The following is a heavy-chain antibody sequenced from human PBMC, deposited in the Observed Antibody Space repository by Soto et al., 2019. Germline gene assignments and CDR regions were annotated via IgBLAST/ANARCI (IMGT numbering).Heavy chain of an antibody. CDR1: GGSISSYY. V-gene: IGHV4-59*01. CDR2: IYYSGST. J-gene: IGHJ6*02. D-gene: IGHD3-22*01. CDR3: ARGRIYYDSSGYLPYYYYGMDV. Sequence: PSETLSLTCTVSGGSISSYYWSWIRQPPGKGLEWIGYIYYSGSTNYNPSLKSRVTISVDTSKNQFSLKLSSVTAADTAVYYCARGRIYYDSSGYLPYYYYGMDVWGQGTTVTVSS.